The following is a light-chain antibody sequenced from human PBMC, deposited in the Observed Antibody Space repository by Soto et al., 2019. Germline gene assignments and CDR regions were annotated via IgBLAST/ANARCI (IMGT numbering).Light chain of an antibody. J-gene: IGLJ1*01. CDR3: CSYTVSGTYV. Sequence: QSVLAQPASVSGSPGRSITISCTGTSSDVGGYNYVSWYQQHPGKAPKLMIYAVSNRPSGVSNRFSGSKSGNTATLTISGLQAEGEADYYCCSYTVSGTYVFGTGTKVTVL. V-gene: IGLV2-14*01. CDR2: AVS. CDR1: SSDVGGYNY.